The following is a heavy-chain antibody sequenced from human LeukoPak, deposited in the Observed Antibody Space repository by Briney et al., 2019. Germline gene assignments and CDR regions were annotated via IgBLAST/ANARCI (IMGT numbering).Heavy chain of an antibody. J-gene: IGHJ6*02. D-gene: IGHD1-26*01. CDR1: GVTFNNYT. Sequence: GASVKVSCKASGVTFNNYTINWVRQARGQGLEWMGGIIPFFEAPNYAQKFQGRLTITADELTSTAHTELSGLRSEDTAVYFCAREKWEPPFYYYGLDVWGQGTTVTVS. CDR3: AREKWEPPFYYYGLDV. CDR2: IIPFFEAP. V-gene: IGHV1-69*01.